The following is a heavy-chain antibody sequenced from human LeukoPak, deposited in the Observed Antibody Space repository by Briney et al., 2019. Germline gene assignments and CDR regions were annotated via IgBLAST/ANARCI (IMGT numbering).Heavy chain of an antibody. CDR3: AKWPEGAMDYFDY. CDR2: ISGDGTRT. J-gene: IGHJ4*02. CDR1: GFTFSNAW. D-gene: IGHD3-16*01. V-gene: IGHV3-23*01. Sequence: GGSLRLSCAASGFTFSNAWMNWVRQAPVKGLEWVSAISGDGTRTYYADSVKGRFTISRDNSKNTLYLEMSSLRVEDTAIYYCAKWPEGAMDYFDYWGQGTLVTVSS.